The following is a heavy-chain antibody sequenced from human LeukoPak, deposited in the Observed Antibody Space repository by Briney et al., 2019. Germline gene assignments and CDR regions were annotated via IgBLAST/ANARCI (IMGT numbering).Heavy chain of an antibody. V-gene: IGHV1-69*13. J-gene: IGHJ6*04. CDR3: AELGITMIGGV. CDR2: IIPIFGTA. D-gene: IGHD3-10*02. CDR1: GYTFTGYY. Sequence: SVKVSCKASGYTFTGYYMHWVRQAPGQGLEWMGGIIPIFGTANYAQKFQGRVTITADESTSTAYMELSSLRSEDTAVYYCAELGITMIGGVWGKGTTVTISS.